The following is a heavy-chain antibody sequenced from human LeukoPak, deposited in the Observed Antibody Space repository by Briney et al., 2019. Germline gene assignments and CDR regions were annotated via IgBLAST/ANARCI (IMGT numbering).Heavy chain of an antibody. J-gene: IGHJ4*02. CDR1: GFTFSSFG. Sequence: GRSLRLSCAASGFTFSSFGIHWVRQAPGKGLEWVSAISGSGGSTYYADSVKGRFTISRDNSKNTLYLQMNSLRAEDTAVYYCAKDRRDGYSYFDYWGQGTLVTVSS. V-gene: IGHV3-23*01. CDR2: ISGSGGST. CDR3: AKDRRDGYSYFDY. D-gene: IGHD5-24*01.